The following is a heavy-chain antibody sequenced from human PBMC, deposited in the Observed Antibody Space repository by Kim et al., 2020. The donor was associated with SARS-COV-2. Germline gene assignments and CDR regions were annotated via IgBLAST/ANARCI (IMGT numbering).Heavy chain of an antibody. V-gene: IGHV4-59*08. CDR1: GGSISSYY. CDR2: IYYSGST. CDR3: ARRLANYYDSSGYLGPDAFDI. D-gene: IGHD3-22*01. Sequence: SETLSLTCTVSGGSISSYYWSWIRQPPGKGLEWIGYIYYSGSTNYNPSLKSRVTISVDTSKNQFSLKLSSVTAADTAVYYCARRLANYYDSSGYLGPDAFDIWGQGTMVTVSS. J-gene: IGHJ3*02.